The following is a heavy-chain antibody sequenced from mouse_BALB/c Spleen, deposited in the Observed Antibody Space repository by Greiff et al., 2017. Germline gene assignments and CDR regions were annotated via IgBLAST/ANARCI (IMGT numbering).Heavy chain of an antibody. Sequence: EVKLVESGGGLVQPGGSRKLSCAASGFTFSSYGMSWVRQTPDKRLEWVATISSGGSYTYYPDSVKGRFTISRDNAKNTLYLQMSSLKSEDTAMYYCARQGITTAPWFAYWGQGTLVTVSA. D-gene: IGHD1-2*01. CDR3: ARQGITTAPWFAY. J-gene: IGHJ3*01. V-gene: IGHV5-6*03. CDR1: GFTFSSYG. CDR2: ISSGGSYT.